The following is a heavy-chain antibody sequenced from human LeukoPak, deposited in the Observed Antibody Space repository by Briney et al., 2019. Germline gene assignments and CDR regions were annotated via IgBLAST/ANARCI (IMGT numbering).Heavy chain of an antibody. CDR2: ISGSGGST. CDR3: TKGELLLSASDF. D-gene: IGHD2-15*01. J-gene: IGHJ4*02. Sequence: GGSLRLSCAVSGFTFSIYAMNWVRQAPGKGLEWVSTISGSGGSTYYADSVKSRFTISRDNSKNTLYLQMNSLRAEDTAVYYCTKGELLLSASDFWGQGTLVTVSS. CDR1: GFTFSIYA. V-gene: IGHV3-23*01.